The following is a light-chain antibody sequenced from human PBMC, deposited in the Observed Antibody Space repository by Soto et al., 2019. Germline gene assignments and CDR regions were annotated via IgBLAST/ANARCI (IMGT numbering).Light chain of an antibody. V-gene: IGKV3-11*01. CDR2: DAS. Sequence: EIVLTQSPATLSLSPGERATLSCRASQGVSRHLAWYQQKPGQAPRLLIYDASTRATGIPARFSGSGSGTDFTLTISSLEPEDFAVYYCQQRCNWPITFGQGTRLEIK. CDR3: QQRCNWPIT. CDR1: QGVSRH. J-gene: IGKJ5*01.